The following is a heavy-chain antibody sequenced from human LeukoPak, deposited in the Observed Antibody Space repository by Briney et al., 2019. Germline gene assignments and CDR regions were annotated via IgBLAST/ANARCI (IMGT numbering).Heavy chain of an antibody. CDR2: INHSGST. Sequence: PSETLSLTCAVYGGSFSGYYWSWIRQPPGKGLEWIGEINHSGSTNYNPSLKSRVTITVDTSKNQFSLKLSSVTAADTAVYYCARAPGGGYCSGGSCYSRLHWFDPWGQGTLVTVSS. CDR1: GGSFSGYY. CDR3: ARAPGGGYCSGGSCYSRLHWFDP. V-gene: IGHV4-34*01. J-gene: IGHJ5*02. D-gene: IGHD2-15*01.